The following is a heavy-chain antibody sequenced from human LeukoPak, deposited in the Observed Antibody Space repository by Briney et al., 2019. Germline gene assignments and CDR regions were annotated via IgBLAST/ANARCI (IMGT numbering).Heavy chain of an antibody. D-gene: IGHD1-7*01. CDR3: AGEMTGTTCLDSELEP. Sequence: SQTLSLTCTVSGGSISRGNYYWSSIRQPAGKGLEWIGRIHTSGSTNYNPSLKSRVTISVDTSKNQFSLNLSSVTAVDTAVNYCAGEMTGTTCLDSELEPWGEERPVIVSS. CDR1: GGSISRGNYY. V-gene: IGHV4-61*02. CDR2: IHTSGST. J-gene: IGHJ5*02.